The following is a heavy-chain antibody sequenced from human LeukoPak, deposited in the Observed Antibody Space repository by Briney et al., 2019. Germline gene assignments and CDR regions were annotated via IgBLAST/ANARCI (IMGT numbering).Heavy chain of an antibody. D-gene: IGHD6-19*01. CDR1: GGSISSYY. V-gene: IGHV4-59*01. Sequence: SETLSLTCTVSGGSISSYYWSRIRQPPGKGLEWIGYIYYSGSTNYNPSLKSRVTISVDTSKNQFSLKLSSVTAADTAVYYCAREAYSSGPNWFDPWGQGTLVTVSS. CDR3: AREAYSSGPNWFDP. CDR2: IYYSGST. J-gene: IGHJ5*02.